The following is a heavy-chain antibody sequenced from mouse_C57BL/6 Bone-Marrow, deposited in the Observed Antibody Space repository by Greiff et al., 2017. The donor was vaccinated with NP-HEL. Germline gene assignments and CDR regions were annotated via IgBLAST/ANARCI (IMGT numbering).Heavy chain of an antibody. CDR2: INYDGSST. CDR1: GFTFSDYY. Sequence: EVKLVESEGGLVQPGSSMKLSCTASGFTFSDYYMAWVRQVPEKGLEWVANINYDGSSTYYLDSLKSRFIISRDNAKNILYLQMGSLKSEDTATYYCARVPYSNYNYFDYWGQGTTLTVSS. V-gene: IGHV5-16*01. CDR3: ARVPYSNYNYFDY. J-gene: IGHJ2*01. D-gene: IGHD2-5*01.